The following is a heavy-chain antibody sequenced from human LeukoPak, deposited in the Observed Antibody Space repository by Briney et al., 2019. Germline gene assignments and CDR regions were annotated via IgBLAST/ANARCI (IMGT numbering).Heavy chain of an antibody. J-gene: IGHJ4*02. CDR1: GFTFSSYA. D-gene: IGHD4-17*01. CDR2: ISGSGGST. CDR3: AKDPLPYGDYYPEIR. V-gene: IGHV3-23*01. Sequence: PGGSLRLSCAASGFTFSSYAMSWVRQAPGKGLEWVSAISGSGGSTYYADSVKGRFTISRDNSKNTLYLQMNSLRAEDAAVYYCAKDPLPYGDYYPEIRWGQGTLVTVSS.